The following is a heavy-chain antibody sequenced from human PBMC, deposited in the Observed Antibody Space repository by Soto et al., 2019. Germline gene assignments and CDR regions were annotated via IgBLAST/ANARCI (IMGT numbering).Heavy chain of an antibody. D-gene: IGHD1-26*01. CDR2: IKQDGSEK. CDR1: GFTFTNYW. Sequence: PGGSLRLSCAGSGFTFTNYWMTWVRQAPGKGLEWVANIKQDGSEKYYVDSVKGRFTISRDNAKNSLYLQMNGLRAEDTALYYCARDPDAEYSGNYHTPRSLDSWGQGTQVTVSS. V-gene: IGHV3-7*01. CDR3: ARDPDAEYSGNYHTPRSLDS. J-gene: IGHJ4*02.